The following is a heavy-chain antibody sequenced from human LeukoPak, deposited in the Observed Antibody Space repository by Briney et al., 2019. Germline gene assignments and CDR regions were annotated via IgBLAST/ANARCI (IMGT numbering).Heavy chain of an antibody. CDR1: GYTFTSYG. D-gene: IGHD5-12*01. J-gene: IGHJ4*02. Sequence: ASVKVSCKASGYTFTSYGISWVRQAPGQGLESMGWISAYNGNTNCAQELQGRVTMTTDTSTSTAYMELRSLRSDDTAVYYCARAMTRRGWLQFGYWGQGTLVTVSS. V-gene: IGHV1-18*01. CDR2: ISAYNGNT. CDR3: ARAMTRRGWLQFGY.